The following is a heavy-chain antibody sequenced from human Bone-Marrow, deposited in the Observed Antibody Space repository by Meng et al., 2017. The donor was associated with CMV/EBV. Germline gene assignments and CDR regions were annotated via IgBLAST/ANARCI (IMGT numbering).Heavy chain of an antibody. Sequence: ASVKVSCKGSGYTFTGYYMHWVRQAPGQGLEWMGWINPNSGGTNYAQKFQGRVTMTRDTSISTAYMELSRLRSDDTAVYYWARGQRSHYSSSSYMDVWGQGTTVTVSS. CDR1: GYTFTGYY. CDR2: INPNSGGT. D-gene: IGHD6-6*01. J-gene: IGHJ6*02. V-gene: IGHV1-2*02. CDR3: ARGQRSHYSSSSYMDV.